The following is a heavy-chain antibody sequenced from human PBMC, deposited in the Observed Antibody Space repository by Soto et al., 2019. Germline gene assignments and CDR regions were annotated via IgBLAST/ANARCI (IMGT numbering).Heavy chain of an antibody. V-gene: IGHV4-30-4*01. CDR2: IYYSGNT. CDR1: GDSITSGDYY. D-gene: IGHD2-8*01. Sequence: VQLQESGPGLVKPSQTLSLTCTVSGDSITSGDYYWSWIRQPPGKGLEWIGYIYYSGNTNYNPSLKSRLIMSVDTSKNQFSLKLTSVTAADTAVYYCASFVGLLWGGVSPAESWGSYYFDNWGQGTLVTVSS. CDR3: ASFVGLLWGGVSPAESWGSYYFDN. J-gene: IGHJ4*02.